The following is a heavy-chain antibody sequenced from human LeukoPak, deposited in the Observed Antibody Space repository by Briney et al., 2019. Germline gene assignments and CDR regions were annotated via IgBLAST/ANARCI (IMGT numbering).Heavy chain of an antibody. D-gene: IGHD2-2*01. CDR3: ARHAGAVTDFDS. Sequence: ESLRISWKVSTYSFTNYWISWVRPLPAKGVDWMGRIDPCDSYTNYSPSLQGHATMSPDKSITTGYLKWSSLKAADTAMYYCARHAGAVTDFDSWGQGTLVTVSS. CDR2: IDPCDSYT. V-gene: IGHV5-10-1*01. CDR1: TYSFTNYW. J-gene: IGHJ4*02.